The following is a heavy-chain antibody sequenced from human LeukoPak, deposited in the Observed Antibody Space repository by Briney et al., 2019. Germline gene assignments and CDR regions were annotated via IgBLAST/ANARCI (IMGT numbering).Heavy chain of an antibody. CDR1: GYTFTSYG. V-gene: IGHV1-18*01. CDR3: ARISWIQLWPYYYYGMDV. Sequence: ASVKVSCKASGYTFTSYGISWVRQAPGQGLEWMGWISAYNGNTNYAQKLQGRVTMTTDTSTSTAYMELRSLRSDDTAVYYCARISWIQLWPYYYYGMDVWGQGTTVTVSS. J-gene: IGHJ6*02. D-gene: IGHD5-18*01. CDR2: ISAYNGNT.